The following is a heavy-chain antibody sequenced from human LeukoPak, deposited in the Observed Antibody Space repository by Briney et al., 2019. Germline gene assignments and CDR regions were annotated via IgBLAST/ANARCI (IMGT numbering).Heavy chain of an antibody. D-gene: IGHD2-2*01. CDR1: GGSISSYY. CDR2: IYYSGST. Sequence: SETLSLTCTVSGGSISSYYWSWIRQPPGKGLEWIGYIYYSGSTNYNPSLKSRVTISVDTSKNQFSLKLSSVTAADTAVYYCARGGAPQLLSFDPWGQGTLVTVSS. V-gene: IGHV4-59*01. CDR3: ARGGAPQLLSFDP. J-gene: IGHJ5*02.